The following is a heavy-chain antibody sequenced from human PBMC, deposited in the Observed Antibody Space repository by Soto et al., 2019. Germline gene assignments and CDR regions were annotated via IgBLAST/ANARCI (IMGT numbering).Heavy chain of an antibody. CDR3: ARHPPYGPLDY. Sequence: PSETLSLTCTVSGGSISSGDYYWSWIRQPPGKGLEWIGNIYYSGSTYYNPSLKSRVTISVDTSKNQFSLRLTSVTAADTAVYYCARHPPYGPLDYWGQGTLVTVSS. D-gene: IGHD4-17*01. J-gene: IGHJ4*02. CDR2: IYYSGST. CDR1: GGSISSGDYY. V-gene: IGHV4-30-4*01.